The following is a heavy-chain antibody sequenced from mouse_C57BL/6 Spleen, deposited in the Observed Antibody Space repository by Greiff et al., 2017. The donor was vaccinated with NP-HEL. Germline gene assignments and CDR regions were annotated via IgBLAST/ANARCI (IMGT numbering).Heavy chain of an antibody. D-gene: IGHD2-4*01. Sequence: EVQVVESEGGLVQPGSSMKLSCTASGFTFSDYYMAWVRQVPEKGLEWVANINYDGSSTYYLDSLKSRFIISRDNAKNILYLQMSSLKSEDTATYYCATYDYDGFAYWGQRTLVTVSA. V-gene: IGHV5-16*01. CDR1: GFTFSDYY. CDR3: ATYDYDGFAY. J-gene: IGHJ3*01. CDR2: INYDGSST.